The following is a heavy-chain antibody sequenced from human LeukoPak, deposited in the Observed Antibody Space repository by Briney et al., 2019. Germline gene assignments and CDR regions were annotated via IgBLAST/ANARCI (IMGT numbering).Heavy chain of an antibody. CDR1: GFTFSSYG. D-gene: IGHD3-16*01. J-gene: IGHJ4*02. CDR3: VRGGVDS. CDR2: ISYDGSNK. Sequence: PGGSPRLSCAASGFTFSSYGMHWVRQAPGKGLEWVAVISYDGSNKYYADSVKGRFTISRDNSKNTLYLQMNSLRAEDTAIYYCVRGGVDSWGQGTLVTVSS. V-gene: IGHV3-30*03.